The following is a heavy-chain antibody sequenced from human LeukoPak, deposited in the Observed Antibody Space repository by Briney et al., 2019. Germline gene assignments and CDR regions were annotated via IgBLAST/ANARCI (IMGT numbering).Heavy chain of an antibody. CDR1: GGSFSGYY. D-gene: IGHD3-16*01. Sequence: SETLSLTCAVYGGSFSGYYWSWIRQPPGKGLEWIGEINHSGSTNYNPSLKSRVTISVDTSKNQFSLKLSSVTAADTAVYYCARGRYVWANPNWFDPWGQGTLVTVSS. V-gene: IGHV4-34*01. J-gene: IGHJ5*02. CDR2: INHSGST. CDR3: ARGRYVWANPNWFDP.